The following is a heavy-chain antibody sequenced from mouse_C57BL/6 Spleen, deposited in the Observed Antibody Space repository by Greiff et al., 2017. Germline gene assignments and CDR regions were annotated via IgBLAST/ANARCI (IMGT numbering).Heavy chain of an antibody. Sequence: EVQLVESGGGLVKPGGSLKLSCAASGFTFSSYAMSWVRQTPEKRLEWVATISDGGSYTYYPDNVKGRFTISRDNAKNNLYLQMSHLKSEDTAMYYCAIDRYYYGSSYAMDYWGQGTSVTVSS. V-gene: IGHV5-4*01. J-gene: IGHJ4*01. CDR2: ISDGGSYT. D-gene: IGHD1-1*01. CDR3: AIDRYYYGSSYAMDY. CDR1: GFTFSSYA.